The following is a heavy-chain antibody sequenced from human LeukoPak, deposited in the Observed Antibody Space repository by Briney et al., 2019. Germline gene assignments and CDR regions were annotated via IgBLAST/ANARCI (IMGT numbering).Heavy chain of an antibody. V-gene: IGHV3-74*01. D-gene: IGHD6-13*01. CDR1: GFTFSSYW. CDR3: TGEGRGAAGGRYFDY. J-gene: IGHJ4*02. Sequence: GGSPRLSCAASGFTFSSYWMHWVRQAPGKGLVWLSRINSGGNTTSYADSVKGRFTVSRDNAKNTLYLQMNSLRAEDTAVYYCTGEGRGAAGGRYFDYWGQGTLVTVSS. CDR2: INSGGNTT.